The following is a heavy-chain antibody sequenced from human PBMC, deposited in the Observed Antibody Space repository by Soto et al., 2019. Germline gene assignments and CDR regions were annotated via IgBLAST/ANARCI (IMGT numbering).Heavy chain of an antibody. CDR2: ISAYNGNT. CDR1: GYTFTSYG. D-gene: IGHD2-15*01. CDR3: ATCGVYCSGGSCFPNWFDP. J-gene: IGHJ5*02. V-gene: IGHV1-18*01. Sequence: QVQLVQSGAEVKKPGASVKVSCKASGYTFTSYGISWVRQAPGQGLEWMGWISAYNGNTNYAQKLQGRVTMTTDTATSTAYMELRSLRSDDTAVYYCATCGVYCSGGSCFPNWFDPWGQGTLVTVSS.